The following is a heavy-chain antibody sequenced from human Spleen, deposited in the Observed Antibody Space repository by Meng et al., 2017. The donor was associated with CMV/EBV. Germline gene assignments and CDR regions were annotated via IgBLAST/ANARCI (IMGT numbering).Heavy chain of an antibody. CDR3: ARYVFDSSSLYSNWFDP. J-gene: IGHJ5*02. Sequence: AQLQEPGPGLVKPSQTLSLTCTVSGGSISSGSYYWSWIRQPAGKGLEWIGRIYTSGSTNYNPSLKSRVTMSVDTSKNQFSLKLSSVTAADTAVYYCARYVFDSSSLYSNWFDPWGQGTLVTVSS. D-gene: IGHD3-22*01. V-gene: IGHV4-61*02. CDR1: GGSISSGSYY. CDR2: IYTSGST.